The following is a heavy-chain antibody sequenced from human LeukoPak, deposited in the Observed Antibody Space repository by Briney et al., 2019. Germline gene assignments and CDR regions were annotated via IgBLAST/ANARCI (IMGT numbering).Heavy chain of an antibody. V-gene: IGHV1-18*01. CDR3: GVPQSDAFDI. CDR1: GYTFTSYG. D-gene: IGHD1-1*01. Sequence: ASVKVSCKASGYTFTSYGISWVRQAPGQGLEWMGWISAYNGNTNYAQKLQGRVTITTDTSTSTAYMELRSLRSDDAAVYYCGVPQSDAFDIWGQGTMVTVSS. CDR2: ISAYNGNT. J-gene: IGHJ3*02.